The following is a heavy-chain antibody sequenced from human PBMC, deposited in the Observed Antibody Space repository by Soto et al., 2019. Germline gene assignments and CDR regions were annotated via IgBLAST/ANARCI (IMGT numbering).Heavy chain of an antibody. Sequence: ASVKVSCKASGYTFTSYAMHWVRQAPGQRLEWMGWINAGNGNTKYSQKFQGRVTITRDTSASTAYMELSSLRSEDTAVYYCARSLDYTRGQAYGRDVWGQGTTVTVSS. D-gene: IGHD2-2*02. J-gene: IGHJ6*02. CDR2: INAGNGNT. V-gene: IGHV1-3*01. CDR3: ARSLDYTRGQAYGRDV. CDR1: GYTFTSYA.